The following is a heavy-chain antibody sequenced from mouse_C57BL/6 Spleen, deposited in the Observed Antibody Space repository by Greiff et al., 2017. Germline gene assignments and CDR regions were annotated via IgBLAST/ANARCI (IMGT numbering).Heavy chain of an antibody. V-gene: IGHV14-4*01. CDR3: TVYGNYDYAMDY. D-gene: IGHD2-1*01. CDR1: GFNIKDDY. CDR2: IDPENGDT. Sequence: VQLQQSGAELVRPGASVKLSCTASGFNIKDDYMHWVKQRPEQGLEWIGWIDPENGDTEYASKFQGKATITADTSSNTAYLQLSSLTSEDTAVYYCTVYGNYDYAMDYWGQGTSVTVSS. J-gene: IGHJ4*01.